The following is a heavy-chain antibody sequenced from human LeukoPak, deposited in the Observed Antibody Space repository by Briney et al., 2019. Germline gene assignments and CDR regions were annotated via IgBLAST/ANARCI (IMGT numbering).Heavy chain of an antibody. CDR2: IIPIFDTA. Sequence: SVKVSCKASGGTLSSYAISWVRQAPGQGLEWMGGIIPIFDTANYAQKFQGRVTITADESTSTAYMELSSLRSEDTAVYYCARGIVVVPAATAHMDVWGKGTTVTVS. J-gene: IGHJ6*03. D-gene: IGHD2-2*01. V-gene: IGHV1-69*13. CDR1: GGTLSSYA. CDR3: ARGIVVVPAATAHMDV.